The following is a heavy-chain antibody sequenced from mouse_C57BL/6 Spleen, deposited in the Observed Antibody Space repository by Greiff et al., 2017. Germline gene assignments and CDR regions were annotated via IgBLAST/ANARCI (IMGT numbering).Heavy chain of an antibody. CDR3: ARRGSLYAMDY. CDR1: EYEFPSHD. Sequence: VQLKESGGGLVQPGESLKLSCESNEYEFPSHDMSWVRKTPEKRLELVAAINSDGGSTCYPDTMERRFIIYRDNTKKTLYLQMSSLRSEDTALYYCARRGSLYAMDYWGQGTSVTVSS. CDR2: INSDGGST. D-gene: IGHD1-1*01. J-gene: IGHJ4*01. V-gene: IGHV5-2*01.